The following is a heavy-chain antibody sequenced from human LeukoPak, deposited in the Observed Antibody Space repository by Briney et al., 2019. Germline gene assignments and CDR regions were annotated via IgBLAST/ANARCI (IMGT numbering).Heavy chain of an antibody. Sequence: KPSETLSLTCAVYGGSFSGYYWSWIRQPPGKGLEWIGEINHSGRTKYNPSLKSRVTISVDTSKNQFSLKLNSVTAADTAVYYCARAVMMVRGVIIGGYWFDPWGQGTLVTVSS. D-gene: IGHD3-10*01. J-gene: IGHJ5*02. CDR2: INHSGRT. CDR3: ARAVMMVRGVIIGGYWFDP. V-gene: IGHV4-34*01. CDR1: GGSFSGYY.